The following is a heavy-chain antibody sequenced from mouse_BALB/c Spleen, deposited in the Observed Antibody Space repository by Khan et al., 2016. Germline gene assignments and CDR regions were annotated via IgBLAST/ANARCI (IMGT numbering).Heavy chain of an antibody. Sequence: VQLQQSGPELMKPGASVKISCKASGYSFTSYYMHWVKQSHGKSLEWIGYIDPFNGGTSYNQKFKGKATLTVDKSSSTAYMHLSSLTSEDSAVSDCGSSTQSFYARDEWGQGASVTVAA. CDR1: GYSFTSYY. J-gene: IGHJ4*01. D-gene: IGHD1-1*01. V-gene: IGHV1S135*01. CDR2: IDPFNGGT. CDR3: GSSTQSFYARDE.